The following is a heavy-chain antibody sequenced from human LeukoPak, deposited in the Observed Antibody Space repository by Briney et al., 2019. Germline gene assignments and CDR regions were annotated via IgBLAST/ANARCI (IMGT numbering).Heavy chain of an antibody. V-gene: IGHV3-7*01. CDR3: DREGYISGYGAIEY. CDR1: GFNFISYW. D-gene: IGHD5-18*01. Sequence: PGGSLRLSCAASGFNFISYWMGWVRQTPGKGLEWVANIKRDGSERHYVDSVKGRFTISRDNAKSSLYLQMNSLRADDTAVYYCDREGYISGYGAIEYWGQGTLVTVSS. CDR2: IKRDGSER. J-gene: IGHJ4*02.